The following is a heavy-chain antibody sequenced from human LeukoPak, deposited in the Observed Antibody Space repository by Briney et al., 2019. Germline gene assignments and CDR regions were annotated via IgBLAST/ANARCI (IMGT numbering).Heavy chain of an antibody. Sequence: SETLSLTCTVSGGSLSSGNYYWSWLRQPAGRGLEWIGRVYAGGSTNSNPSLKSQVTISIDTSKNHFSLRLSSVTAADTAVYYCARGCGSSSSNWFDPWGQGTLVTVSS. D-gene: IGHD6-6*01. CDR3: ARGCGSSSSNWFDP. CDR1: GGSLSSGNYY. CDR2: VYAGGST. V-gene: IGHV4-61*02. J-gene: IGHJ5*02.